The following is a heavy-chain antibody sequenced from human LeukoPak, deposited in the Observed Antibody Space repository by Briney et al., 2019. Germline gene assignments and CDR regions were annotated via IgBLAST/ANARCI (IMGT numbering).Heavy chain of an antibody. CDR2: IYHSGST. CDR1: GFTFSSYE. V-gene: IGHV4-30-2*01. CDR3: ARKNDYSDYFDH. Sequence: LRLSCTASGFTFSSYEMNWVRQAPGKGLEWIGYIYHSGSTYYNPSLKSRVTISVDRSKYQFSLKLSSVTAADTAVYYCARKNDYSDYFDHWGQGTLVTVSS. J-gene: IGHJ4*02. D-gene: IGHD4-11*01.